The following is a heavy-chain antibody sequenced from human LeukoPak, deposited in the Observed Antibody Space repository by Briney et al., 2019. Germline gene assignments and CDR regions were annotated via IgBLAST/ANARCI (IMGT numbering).Heavy chain of an antibody. V-gene: IGHV4-39*07. CDR2: IYYSGST. CDR3: ASLVDIVVVPAAASRDWFDP. CDR1: GGSISSSSYY. J-gene: IGHJ5*02. D-gene: IGHD2-2*03. Sequence: PSETLSLTCTVSGGSISSSSYYWGWIRQPPGKGLEWIGSIYYSGSTYYNPSLKSRVTISVDTSKNQFSLKLSSVTAADTAVYYCASLVDIVVVPAAASRDWFDPWGQGTLVTVSS.